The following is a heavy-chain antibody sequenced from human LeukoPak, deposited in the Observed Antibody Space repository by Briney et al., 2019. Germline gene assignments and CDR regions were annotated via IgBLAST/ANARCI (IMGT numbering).Heavy chain of an antibody. Sequence: GGSLRLSCAASGFTFSNAWMSWVRQAPGKGLEWVGRIKNKTDGGTTDYAAPVKGRFTISRDDSKNTLYLQMNSLKTEDTAVYYCNTEGLYYDYVWGSYRYGDYWGQGTLVTVSS. CDR3: NTEGLYYDYVWGSYRYGDY. D-gene: IGHD3-16*02. J-gene: IGHJ4*02. V-gene: IGHV3-15*01. CDR1: GFTFSNAW. CDR2: IKNKTDGGTT.